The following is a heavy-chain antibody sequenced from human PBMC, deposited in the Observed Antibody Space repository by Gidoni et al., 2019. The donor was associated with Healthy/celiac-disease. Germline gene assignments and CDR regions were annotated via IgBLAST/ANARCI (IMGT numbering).Heavy chain of an antibody. D-gene: IGHD5-12*01. J-gene: IGHJ6*04. CDR1: TGYY. V-gene: IGHV1-2*02. CDR3: ARLRAIWGYSGYDVYYYYGMDV. CDR2: INPNSGGT. Sequence: TGYYMHWVRQAPGQGLEWMGWINPNSGGTNYAQKFQGRVTMTRDTSISTAYMELSRLRSDDTAVYYCARLRAIWGYSGYDVYYYYGMDVWGKGTTVTVSS.